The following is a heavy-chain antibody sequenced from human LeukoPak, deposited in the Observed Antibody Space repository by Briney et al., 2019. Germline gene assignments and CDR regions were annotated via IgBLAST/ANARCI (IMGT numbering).Heavy chain of an antibody. V-gene: IGHV4-4*07. CDR2: IHTSGST. Sequence: PSETLSLTCSVSGGSITTYYGSWIRQSAGKGLEWIGRIHTSGSTNYNPSLKSRVTMSVDTSKNQFSLKVTPVSAADTGVYYCARAPEFSSGWLLDCWGQESLVTVSS. J-gene: IGHJ4*02. CDR1: GGSITTYY. CDR3: ARAPEFSSGWLLDC. D-gene: IGHD6-19*01.